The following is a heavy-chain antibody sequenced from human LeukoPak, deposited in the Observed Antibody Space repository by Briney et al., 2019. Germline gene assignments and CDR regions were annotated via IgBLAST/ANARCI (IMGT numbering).Heavy chain of an antibody. CDR1: GFTFSSYS. D-gene: IGHD6-13*01. Sequence: GGSLRLSCAASGFTFSSYSMNWVRQAPGKGLEWVSSISSSSSYIYYADSVKGRFTISRDNAKNSLYLQMNSLRAEDTAVYYCARRPGIAAAGLNYYYYYMDVWGKGTTVTISS. V-gene: IGHV3-21*01. J-gene: IGHJ6*03. CDR3: ARRPGIAAAGLNYYYYYMDV. CDR2: ISSSSSYI.